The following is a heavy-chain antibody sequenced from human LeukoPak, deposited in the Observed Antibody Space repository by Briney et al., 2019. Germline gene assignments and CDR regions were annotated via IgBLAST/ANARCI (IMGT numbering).Heavy chain of an antibody. CDR2: IKQDASQ. CDR1: GFTFSRHW. J-gene: IGHJ4*02. Sequence: GGSLRLSCAASGFTFSRHWMGWVRQAPGKGLGWVANIKQDASQYYVDSVRGRFIISRDNAKNPLSLQMNSLRLEDTAVYYCARGPDFGDRLDYFDYWGQGTLVTVSS. CDR3: ARGPDFGDRLDYFDY. V-gene: IGHV3-7*01. D-gene: IGHD4-17*01.